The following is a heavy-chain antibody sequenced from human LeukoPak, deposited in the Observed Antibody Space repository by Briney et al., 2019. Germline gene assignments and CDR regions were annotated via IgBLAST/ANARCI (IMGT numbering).Heavy chain of an antibody. CDR3: AREVAGGNWFDP. CDR2: IYYSGST. CDR1: GGSISSSTYY. J-gene: IGHJ5*02. Sequence: SETLSLTCTVSGGSISSSTYYWGWIRQPPGKGLEWIGSIYYSGSTFYNPSLKSRVTISVDTSKNQFSLKLSSVTAADTAVYYCAREVAGGNWFDPWGQGTLVTVSS. V-gene: IGHV4-39*07. D-gene: IGHD3-16*01.